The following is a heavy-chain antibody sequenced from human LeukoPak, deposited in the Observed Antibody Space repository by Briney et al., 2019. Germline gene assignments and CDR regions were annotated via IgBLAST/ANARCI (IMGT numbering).Heavy chain of an antibody. CDR3: ASGTLLSLFDF. D-gene: IGHD2-15*01. J-gene: IGHJ4*02. V-gene: IGHV4-34*01. CDR1: GGSFSGYY. CDR2: INHSGST. Sequence: PSETLSLTCAVYGGSFSGYYWSWIRQPPGKGLEWIGEINHSGSTNYNPSLKSRVTISVDTSKNQFSLKLTSVTAADTAVYYCASGTLLSLFDFWGQGTLVTVSS.